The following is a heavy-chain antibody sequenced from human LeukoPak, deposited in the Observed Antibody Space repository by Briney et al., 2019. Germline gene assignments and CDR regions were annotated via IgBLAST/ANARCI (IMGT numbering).Heavy chain of an antibody. CDR1: GGTFSSYA. CDR2: TIPILGIA. Sequence: GASVKVSCKASGGTFSSYAISWVRQAPGQGLEWMGRTIPILGIANYAQKFQGRVTITADKSTTTAYMELSSLRSEDTAVYYCARGVSNLPESYPDYWGQGTLVTVSS. J-gene: IGHJ4*02. D-gene: IGHD1-26*01. CDR3: ARGVSNLPESYPDY. V-gene: IGHV1-69*04.